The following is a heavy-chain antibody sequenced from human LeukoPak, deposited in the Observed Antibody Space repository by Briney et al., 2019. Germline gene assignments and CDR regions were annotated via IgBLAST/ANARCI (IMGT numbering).Heavy chain of an antibody. Sequence: GGSLRLSCAASGFTFSSYWMSWVRQAPGKGLEWVANIKQDGSEKYYVDSVKGRFTISRDNAKNSLYLQVNSLRAEDTAVYYCARGLSYYYDSSGSEGDYWGQGTLVTVSS. CDR2: IKQDGSEK. CDR1: GFTFSSYW. J-gene: IGHJ4*02. V-gene: IGHV3-7*01. CDR3: ARGLSYYYDSSGSEGDY. D-gene: IGHD3-22*01.